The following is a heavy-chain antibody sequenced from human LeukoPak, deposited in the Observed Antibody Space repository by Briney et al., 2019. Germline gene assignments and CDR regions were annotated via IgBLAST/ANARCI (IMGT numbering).Heavy chain of an antibody. CDR1: GYTFTSYG. CDR2: ISAYNGNT. V-gene: IGHV1-18*01. J-gene: IGHJ4*02. CDR3: ASSSDYYDSSGYYDDY. D-gene: IGHD3-22*01. Sequence: ASVKVSCKASGYTFTSYGISWVRQAPGQGLEWMGWISAYNGNTNYAQKLQGRVTMTTDTSTSTAYMELRSLRSDDTAVYYCASSSDYYDSSGYYDDYWGQGTLVTVSS.